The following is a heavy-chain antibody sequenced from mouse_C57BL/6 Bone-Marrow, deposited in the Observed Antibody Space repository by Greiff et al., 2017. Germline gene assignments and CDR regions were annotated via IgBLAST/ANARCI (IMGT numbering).Heavy chain of an antibody. CDR1: GFNIKDDY. CDR2: IDPENGDT. Sequence: EVQLVESGAELVRPGASVKLSCTASGFNIKDDYMHWVKQRPEQGLEWIGWIDPENGDTEYASKFQGKATITADTSSNTAYLQLSSLTSEDTAVYYCTTPSNAWFAYWGQGTLVTVSA. J-gene: IGHJ3*01. V-gene: IGHV14-4*01. CDR3: TTPSNAWFAY. D-gene: IGHD4-1*01.